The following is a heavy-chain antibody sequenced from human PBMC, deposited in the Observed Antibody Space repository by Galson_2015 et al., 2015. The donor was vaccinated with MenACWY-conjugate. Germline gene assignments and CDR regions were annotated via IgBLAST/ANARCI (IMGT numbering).Heavy chain of an antibody. J-gene: IGHJ1*01. CDR1: GFTFSSYV. CDR3: ARGVYDSSGYYFP. Sequence: SLRLSCAASGFTFSSYVMNWVRQAPGKGLEWVSYIRSSGNTIYYADSVKGRFTISRDNAKNSLYLQMNGLRAEDTAVYYCARGVYDSSGYYFPWGQGTLVTVSS. D-gene: IGHD3-22*01. CDR2: IRSSGNTI. V-gene: IGHV3-48*03.